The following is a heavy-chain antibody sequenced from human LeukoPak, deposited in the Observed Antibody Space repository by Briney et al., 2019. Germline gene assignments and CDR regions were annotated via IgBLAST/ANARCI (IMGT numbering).Heavy chain of an antibody. J-gene: IGHJ4*02. D-gene: IGHD5-24*01. Sequence: GSLRLSCAASGFTFSSYEMNWVRQAPGKGLEWVSYISSSGSTIYYADSVKGRFTISRDNAKNSLHLQMNSLRAEDTAVYYCARDAGYNIDYWGQGTLVTVSS. CDR3: ARDAGYNIDY. CDR1: GFTFSSYE. CDR2: ISSSGSTI. V-gene: IGHV3-48*03.